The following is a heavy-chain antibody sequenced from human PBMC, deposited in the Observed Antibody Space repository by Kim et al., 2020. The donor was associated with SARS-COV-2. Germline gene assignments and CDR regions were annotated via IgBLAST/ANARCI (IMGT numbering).Heavy chain of an antibody. V-gene: IGHV4-61*01. J-gene: IGHJ3*02. D-gene: IGHD3-3*01. CDR3: ARNEMSDIRIFGGVSWKCAFEI. CDR1: GGSVSSGSYY. Sequence: SETLSLTCTVSGGSVSSGSYYWSWIRQPPGKGLEWIGYIYYSGSTNYNPSLKSRVTISVDTSKNQFSLKLSSVTAADTAVYYCARNEMSDIRIFGGVSWKCAFEIRGQGTMVTVSS. CDR2: IYYSGST.